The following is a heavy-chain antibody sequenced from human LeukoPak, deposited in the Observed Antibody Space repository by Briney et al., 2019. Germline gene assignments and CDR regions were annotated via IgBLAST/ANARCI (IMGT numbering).Heavy chain of an antibody. V-gene: IGHV3-33*01. Sequence: GRSLRLSCAASGFTFSSYGMHWVRQAPGKGLEWVAVIWYDGSNKYYADSVKGRFTISRDNSKNTLYLQMNSLRAEDTAVYYCARGSFEAVAGTSIAAEYFQHWGQGTLVTVSS. D-gene: IGHD6-19*01. CDR1: GFTFSSYG. CDR2: IWYDGSNK. J-gene: IGHJ1*01. CDR3: ARGSFEAVAGTSIAAEYFQH.